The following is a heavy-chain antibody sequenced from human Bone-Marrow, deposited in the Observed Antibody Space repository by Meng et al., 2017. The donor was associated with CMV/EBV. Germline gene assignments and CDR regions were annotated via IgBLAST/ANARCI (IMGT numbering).Heavy chain of an antibody. D-gene: IGHD7-27*01. CDR2: IYSGGST. J-gene: IGHJ4*02. CDR3: ARVTNWESSDIYYFDD. Sequence: LSLSCAASGFTVSSNYMSWVRQAPGKGLEWVSVIYSGGSTYYADSVKGRFTISRDSSKNALYLQMNSLRTEDTAVYYCARVTNWESSDIYYFDDWGQGTLVTVSS. V-gene: IGHV3-66*02. CDR1: GFTVSSNY.